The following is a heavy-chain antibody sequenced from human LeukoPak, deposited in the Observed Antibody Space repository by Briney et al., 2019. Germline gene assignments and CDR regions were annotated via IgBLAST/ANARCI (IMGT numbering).Heavy chain of an antibody. D-gene: IGHD1-14*01. CDR3: ATDHRNLDAFDI. CDR2: IRGSGDRT. CDR1: GFTFSSYA. J-gene: IGHJ3*02. V-gene: IGHV3-23*01. Sequence: GGSLRLSCAASGFTFSSYAMSWVRQAPGKGLEWVSAIRGSGDRTHYADSVKGRFTISSDKSKNTVYLQMNSLRAEDTAVYYCATDHRNLDAFDIWGQGTRVTVSS.